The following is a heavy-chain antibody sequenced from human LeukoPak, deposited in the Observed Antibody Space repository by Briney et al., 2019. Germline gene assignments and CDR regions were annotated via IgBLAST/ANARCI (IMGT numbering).Heavy chain of an antibody. Sequence: GGSLRLSCAASGFTFSDYYMSWIRQAPGKGLEWVSDISSTSIYTNYADSVKGRFTISRDNAKNTLYLEMNSLGADDTAVYFCARDGRIAAGDTRMLDCWGQGTLVTVAT. V-gene: IGHV3-11*06. CDR3: ARDGRIAAGDTRMLDC. D-gene: IGHD6-25*01. CDR1: GFTFSDYY. J-gene: IGHJ4*02. CDR2: ISSTSIYT.